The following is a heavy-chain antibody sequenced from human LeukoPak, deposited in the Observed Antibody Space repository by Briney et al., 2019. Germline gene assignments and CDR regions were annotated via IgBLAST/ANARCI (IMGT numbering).Heavy chain of an antibody. Sequence: GGSLRLSCAASGFTFSSYSMNWVRQAPGKGLEWVSYISSSSSTIYYADSVKGRFTISRDNAKNSLYLQMNSLRAEDTAVYYCAKDRILYYYDSSGYPFDYWGQGTLVTVSS. D-gene: IGHD3-22*01. CDR1: GFTFSSYS. CDR3: AKDRILYYYDSSGYPFDY. J-gene: IGHJ4*02. CDR2: ISSSSSTI. V-gene: IGHV3-48*01.